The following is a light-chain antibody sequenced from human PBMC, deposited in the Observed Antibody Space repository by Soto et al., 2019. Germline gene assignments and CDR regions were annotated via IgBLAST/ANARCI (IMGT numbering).Light chain of an antibody. CDR3: QQYGSSPQT. V-gene: IGKV3-20*01. CDR1: QSITSTY. J-gene: IGKJ1*01. CDR2: GSS. Sequence: EIVLTQSPDTLSLSPGETATLSCRASQSITSTYLAWYQHKPGQAPRLLISGSSSRATDIPDRFSGSGSGTDFTLTISRLEPEDFAVYYCQQYGSSPQTFGQGTKVEIK.